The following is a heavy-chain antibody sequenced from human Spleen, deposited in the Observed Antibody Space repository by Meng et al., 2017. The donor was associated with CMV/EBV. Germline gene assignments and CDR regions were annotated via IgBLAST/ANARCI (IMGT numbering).Heavy chain of an antibody. CDR3: ARCSGGFCSH. D-gene: IGHD6-25*01. CDR1: GYTFTSHY. CDR2: INPSSDGT. J-gene: IGHJ1*01. V-gene: IGHV1-46*01. Sequence: ASVKVSCKASGYTFTSHYIHWVRQAPGQGLEWMGMINPSSDGTAYAPRFQGRGTMTSDRSSSAVYMEVNSLRSDDTAMYYCARCSGGFCSHWGQGTLVTVSS.